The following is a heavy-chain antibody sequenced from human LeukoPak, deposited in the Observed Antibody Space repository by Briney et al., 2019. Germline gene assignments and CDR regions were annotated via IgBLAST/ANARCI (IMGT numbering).Heavy chain of an antibody. D-gene: IGHD5-24*01. CDR3: AREGGYLQLRYFDY. V-gene: IGHV4-61*02. CDR1: GGSISSSSYY. Sequence: SETLSLTCTVSGGSISSSSYYWSWIRQPAGKGLEWIGRIYTSGSTNYNPSLKSRVTISVDTPKNQFSLRLISVTAADTAVYYCAREGGYLQLRYFDYWGQGTLVTVSS. J-gene: IGHJ4*02. CDR2: IYTSGST.